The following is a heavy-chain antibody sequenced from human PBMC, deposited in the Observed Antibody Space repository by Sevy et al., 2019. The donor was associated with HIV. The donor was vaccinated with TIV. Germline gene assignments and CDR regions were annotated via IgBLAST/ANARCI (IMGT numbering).Heavy chain of an antibody. V-gene: IGHV1-18*01. CDR2: ISAYNGNT. CDR3: ATTKDYYDSSGYPFDS. D-gene: IGHD3-22*01. Sequence: ASVKVSCKASGYTFTSYGISWVRQAPGQGLEWMEWISAYNGNTNYAQKLQGRVTMTTDTSTSTAYMELSSLRSEDTAVYYCATTKDYYDSSGYPFDSWGQGTLVTVSS. J-gene: IGHJ4*02. CDR1: GYTFTSYG.